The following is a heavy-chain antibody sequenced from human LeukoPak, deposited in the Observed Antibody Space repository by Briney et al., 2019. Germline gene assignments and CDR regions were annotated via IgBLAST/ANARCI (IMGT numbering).Heavy chain of an antibody. D-gene: IGHD6-13*01. CDR3: ARMYSSSWSWGDAFDI. V-gene: IGHV4-59*08. Sequence: SETLSLTCTVSGGSISSYYWSWIRQPPGKGLEWIGYIYYSWSTNYNPSLKSRVTISVDTSKNQFSLKLSSVTAADTAVYYCARMYSSSWSWGDAFDIWGQGTMVTVS. CDR1: GGSISSYY. J-gene: IGHJ3*02. CDR2: IYYSWST.